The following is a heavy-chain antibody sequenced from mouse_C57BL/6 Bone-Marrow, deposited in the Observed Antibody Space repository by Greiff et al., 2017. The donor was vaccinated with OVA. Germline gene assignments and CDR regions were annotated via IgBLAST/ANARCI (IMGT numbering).Heavy chain of an antibody. J-gene: IGHJ4*01. D-gene: IGHD1-2*01. CDR1: GYTFTSYG. CDR3: ARQAPLLLWNYYAMDY. CDR2: IYPRSGNT. V-gene: IGHV1-81*01. Sequence: VKLQESGAELARPGASVKLSCKASGYTFTSYGISWVKQRTGQGLEWIGEIYPRSGNTYYNEKFKGKATLTADKSSSTAYMELRSLTSEDSAVYFCARQAPLLLWNYYAMDYWGQGTSVTVSS.